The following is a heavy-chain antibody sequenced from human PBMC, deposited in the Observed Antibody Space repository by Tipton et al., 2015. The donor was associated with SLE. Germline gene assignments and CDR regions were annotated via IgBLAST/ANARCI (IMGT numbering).Heavy chain of an antibody. Sequence: SLRLSCAASGFTFSSYSMNWVRQAPGKGLEWVSYISSSSSTIYYADSVKGRFTISRDNAKNSLYLQMNSLRAEDTAVYYCAREGDSSSWTLDYWGQGTLVTVSS. CDR2: ISSSSSTI. CDR3: AREGDSSSWTLDY. J-gene: IGHJ4*02. CDR1: GFTFSSYS. V-gene: IGHV3-48*01. D-gene: IGHD6-13*01.